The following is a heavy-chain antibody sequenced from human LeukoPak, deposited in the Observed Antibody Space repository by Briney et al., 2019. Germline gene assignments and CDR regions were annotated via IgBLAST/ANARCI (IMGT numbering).Heavy chain of an antibody. J-gene: IGHJ4*02. Sequence: SSETLSLTCTVSRGSISGYYWSWIRQPPGKGLEWIGYIYYSGSTNYNPSLKSRVTISADPSENQFSLKLSSVTAADTAVYYCARGKGYFDYWGQGTLVTVSS. CDR1: RGSISGYY. V-gene: IGHV4-59*01. CDR3: ARGKGYFDY. CDR2: IYYSGST.